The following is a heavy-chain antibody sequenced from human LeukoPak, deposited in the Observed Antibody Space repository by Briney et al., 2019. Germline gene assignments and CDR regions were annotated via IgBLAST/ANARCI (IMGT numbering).Heavy chain of an antibody. CDR3: ARESRGWYFDL. CDR1: GYTFTGYY. J-gene: IGHJ2*01. V-gene: IGHV1-2*02. CDR2: INPNSGST. Sequence: ASVKVSCKASGYTFTGYYMHWVRQAPGQGLEWMGWINPNSGSTNYAQKFQGRVTMTRDTSTSTAYMELSRLRSDDTAVYYCARESRGWYFDLWGRGTLVTVSS.